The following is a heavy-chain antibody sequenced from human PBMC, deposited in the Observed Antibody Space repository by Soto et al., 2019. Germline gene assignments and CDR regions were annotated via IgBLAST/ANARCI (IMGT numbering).Heavy chain of an antibody. CDR3: ARYIPGVRYYGMDV. J-gene: IGHJ6*02. CDR1: GFTLSSYS. D-gene: IGHD2-2*01. V-gene: IGHV3-23*01. Sequence: GGSLRLSCAASGFTLSSYSMSWVRQAPGKGLEWVSAISANGGSTYYADSVKGRFTISRDNSRNTLFLEIYSLRAEDTAVYYCARYIPGVRYYGMDVWGQGTTVTVSS. CDR2: ISANGGST.